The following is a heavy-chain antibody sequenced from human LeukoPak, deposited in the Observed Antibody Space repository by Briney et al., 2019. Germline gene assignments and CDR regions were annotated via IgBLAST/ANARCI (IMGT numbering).Heavy chain of an antibody. CDR2: IIPIFGTA. CDR1: GGTFSSYA. V-gene: IGHV1-69*01. Sequence: SVKVSRKASGGTFSSYAISWVRQAPGQGLEWMGGIIPIFGTANYAQKFQGRVTITADESTSTAYMELSSLRSEDTAVYYCARYVVVVADYYFDYWGQGTLVTVSS. J-gene: IGHJ4*02. D-gene: IGHD2-15*01. CDR3: ARYVVVVADYYFDY.